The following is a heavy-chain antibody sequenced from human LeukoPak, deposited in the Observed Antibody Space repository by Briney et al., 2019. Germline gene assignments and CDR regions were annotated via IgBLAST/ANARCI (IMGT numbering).Heavy chain of an antibody. V-gene: IGHV3-7*03. Sequence: PGGSLRLSCAASGFTFSSYWMSWVRQAAGKGLEWVANINQDESEKYYVDSVKGRFTISRDNAKKSLFLQMNSLRAEDTAVYYCARKLAPVFDYWGQGTLVTVSS. CDR2: INQDESEK. CDR3: ARKLAPVFDY. D-gene: IGHD2-2*01. J-gene: IGHJ4*02. CDR1: GFTFSSYW.